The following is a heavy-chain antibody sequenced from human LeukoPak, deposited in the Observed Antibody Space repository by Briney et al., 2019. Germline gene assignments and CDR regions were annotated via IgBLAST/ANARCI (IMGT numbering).Heavy chain of an antibody. D-gene: IGHD3-3*01. Sequence: GASVKVSCKASGYTFTSHGISWVRQAPGQGLEWMGWISPYNANTNYAQKFQGRVTMTTDTSTSTAYLELRSLRSDDTAVYYCARDPAANYDFWRGYYQGYYYGMDVWGQGTTVTVSS. CDR3: ARDPAANYDFWRGYYQGYYYGMDV. V-gene: IGHV1-18*01. J-gene: IGHJ6*02. CDR2: ISPYNANT. CDR1: GYTFTSHG.